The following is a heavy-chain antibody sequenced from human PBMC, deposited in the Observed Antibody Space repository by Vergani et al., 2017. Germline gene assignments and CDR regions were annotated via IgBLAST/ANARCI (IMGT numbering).Heavy chain of an antibody. CDR1: GGTFSSYA. V-gene: IGHV1-69*01. CDR2: IIPIFGTA. J-gene: IGHJ6*02. Sequence: QVQLVQSGAEVKKPGSSVKVSCKASGGTFSSYAISWVRQAPGQGLEWMGGIIPIFGTANYAQKFQGRVTITADESTSTAYMELSSLRSEDTAVYYCARGRDSWELSTPKSGMDVWGQGTTVTVSS. D-gene: IGHD1-26*01. CDR3: ARGRDSWELSTPKSGMDV.